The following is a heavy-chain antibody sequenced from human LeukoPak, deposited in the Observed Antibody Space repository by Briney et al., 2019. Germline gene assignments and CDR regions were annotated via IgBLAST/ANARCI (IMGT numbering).Heavy chain of an antibody. V-gene: IGHV3-23*01. CDR3: AKLSADCSSTSCSPPFDY. Sequence: GGSLRLSCAASGFTFSSYAMSWVRQAPGKGLEWVSAISGSGGSTYYADSVKGRFTISRDNSKNTLYLQMNSLRAEDTAVYYCAKLSADCSSTSCSPPFDYWGQGTLVTVSS. CDR2: ISGSGGST. CDR1: GFTFSSYA. D-gene: IGHD2-2*01. J-gene: IGHJ4*02.